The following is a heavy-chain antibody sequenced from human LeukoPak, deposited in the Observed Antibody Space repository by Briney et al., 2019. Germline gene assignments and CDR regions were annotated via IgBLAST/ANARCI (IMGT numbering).Heavy chain of an antibody. Sequence: SETLSLTCTVSGGSVSSGSYYWSWIRQPPGTGLEWIGYIYYSGSTNYNPSLKSRVTISVDTSKNQLSLKLSSVTAADTAVYYCAREQAVAGTGGVDYWGQGTLVTVSS. CDR1: GGSVSSGSYY. V-gene: IGHV4-61*01. D-gene: IGHD6-19*01. CDR2: IYYSGST. CDR3: AREQAVAGTGGVDY. J-gene: IGHJ4*02.